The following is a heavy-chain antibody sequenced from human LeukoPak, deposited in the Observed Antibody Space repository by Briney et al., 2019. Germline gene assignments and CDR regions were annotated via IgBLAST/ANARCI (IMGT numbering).Heavy chain of an antibody. Sequence: GESLKISWKGSGYSFTSYWIGWVRQMPGKGLEWMGIIYPGDSDTRYSPSFQGQVTISADKSISTAYLQWRSLKASDPAMYYCARLDSSGYYFYEYFDYWGQGTLVTVSS. CDR1: GYSFTSYW. CDR3: ARLDSSGYYFYEYFDY. D-gene: IGHD3-22*01. J-gene: IGHJ4*02. V-gene: IGHV5-51*01. CDR2: IYPGDSDT.